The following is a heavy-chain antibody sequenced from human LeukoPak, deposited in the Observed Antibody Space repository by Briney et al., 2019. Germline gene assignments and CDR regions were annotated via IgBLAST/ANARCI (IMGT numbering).Heavy chain of an antibody. CDR1: GGSISSYC. CDR3: ASSVVPAAIGY. J-gene: IGHJ4*02. D-gene: IGHD2-2*01. CDR2: IYTSGST. Sequence: SETLSLTCTVSGGSISSYCWSWIRQPPGKGLEWIGYIYTSGSTNYNPSLKSRVTISVDTSKNQFSLKLSSVTAADTAVYYCASSVVPAAIGYWGQGTLVTVSS. V-gene: IGHV4-4*09.